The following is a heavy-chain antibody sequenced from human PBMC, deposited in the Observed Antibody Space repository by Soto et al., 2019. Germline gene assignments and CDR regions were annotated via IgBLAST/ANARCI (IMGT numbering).Heavy chain of an antibody. CDR2: IYYSGST. Sequence: SETLSLTCTVSGGSISSGDYYWSWIRQPPGKGLEWIGYIYYSGSTYYNPSLKSRVTISVDTSKNQFSLKLSPVTAADTAVYYCARVASSGYFDYWGQGTLVTVSS. J-gene: IGHJ4*02. D-gene: IGHD3-22*01. CDR3: ARVASSGYFDY. CDR1: GGSISSGDYY. V-gene: IGHV4-30-4*01.